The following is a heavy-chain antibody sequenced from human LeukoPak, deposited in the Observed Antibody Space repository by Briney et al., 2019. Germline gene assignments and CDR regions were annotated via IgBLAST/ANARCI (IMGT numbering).Heavy chain of an antibody. D-gene: IGHD2-2*02. V-gene: IGHV1-18*01. CDR3: ARDLEYCSSTSCYTGLDY. CDR1: GYTFTSYG. J-gene: IGHJ4*02. Sequence: ASVKVSCKASGYTFTSYGISWVRQAPGQGLEWMGWISAYNGNTNYAQKLQGRVTMTTDTSTSTAYMELRSLRSDDTAVYYCARDLEYCSSTSCYTGLDYWGQGTLVTVPS. CDR2: ISAYNGNT.